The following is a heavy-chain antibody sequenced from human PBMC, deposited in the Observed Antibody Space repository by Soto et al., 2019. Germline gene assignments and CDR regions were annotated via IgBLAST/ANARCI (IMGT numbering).Heavy chain of an antibody. CDR2: ISGSTGST. J-gene: IGHJ4*02. Sequence: EVQLLESGGGLVQPGGSVRLSCAASGFTFDNYAMSWVRQAPGKGLEWVSVISGSTGSTYYADSVKGRFTISRDNSKNTLYLQMNSLRAEDTAVYYCAKDGGRVIITFDYWGQGTLVTVSS. V-gene: IGHV3-23*01. CDR3: AKDGGRVIITFDY. CDR1: GFTFDNYA. D-gene: IGHD3-22*01.